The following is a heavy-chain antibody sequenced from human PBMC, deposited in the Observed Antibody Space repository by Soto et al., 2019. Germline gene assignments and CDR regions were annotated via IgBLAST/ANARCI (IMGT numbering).Heavy chain of an antibody. CDR1: GFTVSSNY. CDR2: IYSGGNT. D-gene: IGHD5-18*01. V-gene: IGHV3-53*01. Sequence: GGSLRLSCAASGFTVSSNYMKWVRQAPGKGLEWVSGIYSGGNTYYADSVKGRFTISRDNSKNTLFLQMNSLRAEDTAVYYCAMGYSYGPYYFDYWGQGTLVTVSS. CDR3: AMGYSYGPYYFDY. J-gene: IGHJ4*02.